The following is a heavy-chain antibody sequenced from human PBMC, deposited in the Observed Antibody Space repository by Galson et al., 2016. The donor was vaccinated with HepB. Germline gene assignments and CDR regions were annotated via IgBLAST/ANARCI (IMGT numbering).Heavy chain of an antibody. V-gene: IGHV6-1*01. D-gene: IGHD3-10*01. J-gene: IGHJ4*02. CDR1: GDSLSNNNAG. CDR3: ARSYLLGRGFGW. Sequence: CAISGDSLSNNNAGWYWIRQSPSRGLECLGRTFYRSNWQNDYAESVKSRITINPDTSKNEFSLHLSSVTPEDTAVYYCARSYLLGRGFGWWGPGTPVTVSS. CDR2: TFYRSNWQN.